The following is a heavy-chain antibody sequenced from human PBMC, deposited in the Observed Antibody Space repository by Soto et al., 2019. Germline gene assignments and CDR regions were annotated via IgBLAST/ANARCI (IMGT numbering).Heavy chain of an antibody. CDR3: AGEAPGYYFYGMDV. Sequence: GGSLRLSCEASGFMFNTFVMHWVRQAPGKGLEWVAVISYDGSKKYYADSVKGRFIISRDRFKDTLYLQMNSLRGEDTAVYYCAGEAPGYYFYGMDVWGQGTTVTVS. D-gene: IGHD3-3*01. CDR1: GFMFNTFV. J-gene: IGHJ6*02. CDR2: ISYDGSKK. V-gene: IGHV3-30-3*01.